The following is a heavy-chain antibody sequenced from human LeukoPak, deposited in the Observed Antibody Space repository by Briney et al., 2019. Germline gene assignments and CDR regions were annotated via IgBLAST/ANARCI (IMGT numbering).Heavy chain of an antibody. CDR1: GFTFSSYW. V-gene: IGHV3-74*01. Sequence: PGGSLRLSCAASGFTFSSYWMHWVRQAPGKGLEWVSRINSDGSTTSYADSVKGRFTISRDNAKNTLYLQMNSLRAEDTAVYYCARVAYCGGDCYSFDYWGQGTLVTVSS. CDR2: INSDGSTT. J-gene: IGHJ4*02. D-gene: IGHD2-21*02. CDR3: ARVAYCGGDCYSFDY.